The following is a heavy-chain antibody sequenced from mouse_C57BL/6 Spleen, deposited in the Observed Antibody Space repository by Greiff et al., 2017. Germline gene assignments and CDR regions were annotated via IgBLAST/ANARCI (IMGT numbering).Heavy chain of an antibody. CDR2: INPSTGGT. J-gene: IGHJ3*01. Sequence: VQLQQSGPELVKPGASVKISCKASGYSFTGYYMNWVKQSPEKSLEWIGEINPSTGGTTYNQKFKAKATLTVDTSSSTAYMQLKSLTSEDSAVYDCARGATVVGGAWFAYWGQGTLVTVSA. CDR1: GYSFTGYY. V-gene: IGHV1-42*01. CDR3: ARGATVVGGAWFAY. D-gene: IGHD1-1*01.